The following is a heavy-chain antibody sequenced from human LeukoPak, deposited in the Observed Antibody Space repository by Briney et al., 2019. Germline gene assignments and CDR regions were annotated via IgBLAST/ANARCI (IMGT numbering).Heavy chain of an antibody. CDR2: INTDGTVT. CDR1: GFAFSRYW. D-gene: IGHD6-19*01. V-gene: IGHV3-74*01. J-gene: IGHJ4*02. CDR3: ATRQWLAPPPDS. Sequence: GGSLRLSCAASGFAFSRYWMLWVRQAPGKGLESVSRINTDGTVTTYADSVKGRFTVSRDNADNTMFLQMNSVRDEDTAVYYCATRQWLAPPPDSWGQGTPVTVSS.